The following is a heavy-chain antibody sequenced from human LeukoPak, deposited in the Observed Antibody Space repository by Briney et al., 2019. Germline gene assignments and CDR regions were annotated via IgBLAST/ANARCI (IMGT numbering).Heavy chain of an antibody. J-gene: IGHJ4*02. CDR3: AGGPVAGTGDY. Sequence: SETLSFTCTVSGVSISSYYWSWIRQPPGKGLEWIGYIYYSGSTNYNPSLKSRVTISVDTSKNQFSLKLSSVTAADTAVYYCAGGPVAGTGDYWGQGTLVTVSS. V-gene: IGHV4-59*01. CDR2: IYYSGST. CDR1: GVSISSYY. D-gene: IGHD6-19*01.